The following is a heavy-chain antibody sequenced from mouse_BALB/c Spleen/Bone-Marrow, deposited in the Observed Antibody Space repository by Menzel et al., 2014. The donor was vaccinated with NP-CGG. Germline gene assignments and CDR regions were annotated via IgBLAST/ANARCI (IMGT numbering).Heavy chain of an antibody. CDR2: INPSSGGT. Sequence: QVQLQQSGAELVKPGASVKLSCKASGYTFTSYYMYWVKQRPGQGLEWIGGINPSSGGTNFNEKFKSKATLTVDKSSSTAYMQLSSLTSEDSAVYYCTRGDDYDEEFAYWGQGTLVTVSA. V-gene: IGHV1S81*02. J-gene: IGHJ3*01. CDR1: GYTFTSYY. CDR3: TRGDDYDEEFAY. D-gene: IGHD2-4*01.